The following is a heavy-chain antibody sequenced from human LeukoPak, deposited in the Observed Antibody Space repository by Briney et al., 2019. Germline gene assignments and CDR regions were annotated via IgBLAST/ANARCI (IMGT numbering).Heavy chain of an antibody. Sequence: ASVKVSCKASGYSFISYGLYWVRQAPVQRLEWMGWISPYNGNTNYAQNLQGRVTMTTDTSTSTAYMELRSLRSDDTAVYYCARVDNGGFTWSLYYFDYWGQGTLVTVSS. CDR1: GYSFISYG. J-gene: IGHJ4*02. V-gene: IGHV1-18*01. D-gene: IGHD1-14*01. CDR3: ARVDNGGFTWSLYYFDY. CDR2: ISPYNGNT.